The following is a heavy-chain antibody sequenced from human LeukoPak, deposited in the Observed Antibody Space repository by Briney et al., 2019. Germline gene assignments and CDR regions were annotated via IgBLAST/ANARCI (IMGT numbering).Heavy chain of an antibody. CDR2: IYSSGST. CDR1: GGSISIYY. Sequence: SETLSLTCSVSGGSISIYYWNWIRRPAGKGLEWIGRIYSSGSTNYKPSLKSRVTMSVHTSKNQFSLNLSPVTAADTAVYYCARAAMSSYYYDYMDVWGKGTTVTVSS. V-gene: IGHV4-4*07. J-gene: IGHJ6*03. CDR3: ARAAMSSYYYDYMDV.